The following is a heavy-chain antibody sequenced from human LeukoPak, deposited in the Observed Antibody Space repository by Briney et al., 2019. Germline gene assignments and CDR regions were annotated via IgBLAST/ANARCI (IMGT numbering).Heavy chain of an antibody. J-gene: IGHJ4*02. CDR2: ISGSGGST. CDR1: GFTFSSYA. D-gene: IGHD1-7*01. Sequence: PGGSLRLSCAASGFTFSSYAMSWVRQAPGKGLEWVSAISGSGGSTYYADSVKGRFTISRDNSKNTLYLQMNSLRAENTAVYYCAKVIDWNSLYYFDYWGQGTLVTVSS. V-gene: IGHV3-23*01. CDR3: AKVIDWNSLYYFDY.